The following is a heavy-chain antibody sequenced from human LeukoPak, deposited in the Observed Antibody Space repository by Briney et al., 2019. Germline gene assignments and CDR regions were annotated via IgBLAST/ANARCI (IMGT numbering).Heavy chain of an antibody. CDR1: GFTFSSYE. Sequence: GGSLRLSCAASGFTFSSYEMNWGRQAPGKGLERVSYISSSYNTIYYADSVEGRFTISRDNAKNSLYLQMNSLRADDTAVYYCARDSSIVVVAALDAFDIWGQGTMVTVSS. V-gene: IGHV3-48*03. CDR3: ARDSSIVVVAALDAFDI. J-gene: IGHJ3*02. CDR2: ISSSYNTI. D-gene: IGHD2-15*01.